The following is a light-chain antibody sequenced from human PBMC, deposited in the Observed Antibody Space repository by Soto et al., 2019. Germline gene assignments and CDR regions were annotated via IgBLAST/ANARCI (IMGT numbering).Light chain of an antibody. CDR1: SSNIGAGYD. V-gene: IGLV1-40*01. Sequence: QSVLTQPPSVSGAPGQRVTIFCIGSSSNIGAGYDVHWYQQLPGTAPKLLIYGDSNRPSGVPDRFSGSKSGTSASLAITGLQAEDEADYYCQSHDSSLRGVVFGGGTQMTVL. CDR2: GDS. CDR3: QSHDSSLRGVV. J-gene: IGLJ2*01.